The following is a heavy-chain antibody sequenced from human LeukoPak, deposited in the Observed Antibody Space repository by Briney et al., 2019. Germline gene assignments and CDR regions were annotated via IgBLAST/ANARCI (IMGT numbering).Heavy chain of an antibody. CDR3: AKESLVVIESYFDN. CDR2: ITGSGQTK. D-gene: IGHD3-22*01. Sequence: GGSLRLSCVVSGFTFSDYAMSWVRRAPGKGLEWVSDITGSGQTKYYTDSVKGRFTMSRDNSKNTLYLQMNSLRDEDTAEYFCAKESLVVIESYFDNWGQGTLVLVSS. J-gene: IGHJ4*02. V-gene: IGHV3-23*01. CDR1: GFTFSDYA.